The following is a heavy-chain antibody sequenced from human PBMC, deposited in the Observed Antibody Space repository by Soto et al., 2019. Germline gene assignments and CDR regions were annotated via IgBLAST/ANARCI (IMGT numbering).Heavy chain of an antibody. CDR2: IYYRGST. V-gene: IGHV4-59*01. J-gene: IGHJ4*02. CDR1: GGSINNYY. Sequence: SETLSLTCTVSGGSINNYYWSWIRQPPGKGLEWIGYIYYRGSTNYNPSLKSRVTISVDTSRNQFSLKLSSVTTADTAVYYCAIFMGNSVAPTYFDYWGQGTLVTVSS. CDR3: AIFMGNSVAPTYFDY. D-gene: IGHD5-12*01.